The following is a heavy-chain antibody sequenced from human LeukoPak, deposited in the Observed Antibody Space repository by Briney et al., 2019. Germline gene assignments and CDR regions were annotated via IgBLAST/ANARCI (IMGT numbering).Heavy chain of an antibody. D-gene: IGHD3-10*01. CDR1: GGSISSHYY. Sequence: SETLSLTCTVSGGSISSHYYWIWIRQPPGKGLEWIGSIYYSGSTYYNPSLKSRVTISVDTSKNQFSLKLSSLTAAETAVYYCARQYGSGSAYTPVVDLWGQGTLVTVSS. CDR2: IYYSGST. J-gene: IGHJ4*02. CDR3: ARQYGSGSAYTPVVDL. V-gene: IGHV4-39*01.